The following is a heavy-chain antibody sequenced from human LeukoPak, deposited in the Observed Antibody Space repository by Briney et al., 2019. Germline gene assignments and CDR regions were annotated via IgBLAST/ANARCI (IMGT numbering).Heavy chain of an antibody. J-gene: IGHJ4*02. D-gene: IGHD6-13*01. CDR1: GFTVSSNY. V-gene: IGHV3-66*01. CDR2: IYSGGST. Sequence: GGSLRLSCAASGFTVSSNYMSWVRQVPGKGLEWVSVIYSGGSTYYADSVKGRLTISRDNSKNTLYLQMNSLRAEDTAVYYCASEYIAAAGQVDYWGQGTLVTVSS. CDR3: ASEYIAAAGQVDY.